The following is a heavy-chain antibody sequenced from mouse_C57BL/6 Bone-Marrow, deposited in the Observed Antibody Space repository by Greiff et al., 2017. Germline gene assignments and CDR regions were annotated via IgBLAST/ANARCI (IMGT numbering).Heavy chain of an antibody. CDR2: IYPRSGNT. Sequence: QVQLQQSGAELARPGASVKLCCKASGYTFTSYGISWVKQRTGQGLEWIGEIYPRSGNTYYNEKFKGKATLTADKSSSTAYMELRSLTSEDSAVYFCARGLYGSPYYYAMDYWGQGTSVTVSS. J-gene: IGHJ4*01. CDR1: GYTFTSYG. D-gene: IGHD1-1*01. CDR3: ARGLYGSPYYYAMDY. V-gene: IGHV1-81*01.